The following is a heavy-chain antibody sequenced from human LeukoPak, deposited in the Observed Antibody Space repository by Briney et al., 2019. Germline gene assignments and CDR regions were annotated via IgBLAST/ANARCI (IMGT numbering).Heavy chain of an antibody. CDR2: IYPGDSDT. CDR3: ARIRLVGSSRDRFDY. Sequence: GESLKISCKGSGYSFTSYWIGWVRQMPGKGLEWMGIIYPGDSDTRYSPSFQGQVTISADKPISTAYLQWSSLKASDTAMYYCARIRLVGSSRDRFDYWDQGTLVTVSS. V-gene: IGHV5-51*04. J-gene: IGHJ4*02. CDR1: GYSFTSYW. D-gene: IGHD6-13*01.